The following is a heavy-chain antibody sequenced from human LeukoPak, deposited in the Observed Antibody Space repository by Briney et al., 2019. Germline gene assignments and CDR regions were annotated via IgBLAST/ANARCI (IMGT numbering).Heavy chain of an antibody. J-gene: IGHJ4*02. CDR1: GYTFTSYG. CDR3: ARGDDSSGYYFN. D-gene: IGHD3-22*01. V-gene: IGHV1-8*01. Sequence: GASVKVSCKASGYTFTSYGINWVRQATGQGLEWMGWMNPNSGNTGYAQKFQGRVTMTRNTSISTAYMELSSLRSEDTAVYYCARGDDSSGYYFNWGQGTLVTVSS. CDR2: MNPNSGNT.